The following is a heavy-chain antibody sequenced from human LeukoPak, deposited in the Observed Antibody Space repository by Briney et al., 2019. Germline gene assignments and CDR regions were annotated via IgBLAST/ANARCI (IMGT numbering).Heavy chain of an antibody. D-gene: IGHD2-21*02. Sequence: SETLSLTCAVYGGSFSGYYWSWIRQPPGKGLEWIGEINHSGSTNYNPSLKSRVTISVDTSKNQFSLKLSSVTAADTAVYYCATDRGDFGRYYFDYWGQGTLVTVSS. V-gene: IGHV4-34*01. CDR2: INHSGST. CDR1: GGSFSGYY. CDR3: ATDRGDFGRYYFDY. J-gene: IGHJ4*02.